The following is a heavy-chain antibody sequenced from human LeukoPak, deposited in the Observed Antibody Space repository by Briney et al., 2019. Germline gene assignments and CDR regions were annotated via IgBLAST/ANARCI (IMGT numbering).Heavy chain of an antibody. D-gene: IGHD5-18*01. CDR3: ARELDTAMDY. J-gene: IGHJ4*02. Sequence: GSLRLSCAASGFTFSSYWMSWVRQPPGKGLEWIGSIYYSGSTYYNPSLKSRVTISVDTSKNQFSLKLSSVTAADTAVYYCARELDTAMDYWGQGTLVTVSS. CDR2: IYYSGST. V-gene: IGHV4-39*07. CDR1: GFTFSSYW.